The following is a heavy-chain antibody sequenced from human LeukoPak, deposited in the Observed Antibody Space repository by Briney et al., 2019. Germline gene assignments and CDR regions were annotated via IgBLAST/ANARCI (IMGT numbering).Heavy chain of an antibody. CDR3: AGEGSGRPEGYMDV. CDR2: IRYDGSNK. CDR1: GFTFSSYG. V-gene: IGHV3-30*02. Sequence: GGSLRLSCAASGFTFSSYGMHWVRQAPGKGLEWVAFIRYDGSNKYYADSVKGRFTISRDNSKNTLYLQMNSLRAEDTAVYYCAGEGSGRPEGYMDVWGKGTTVTVSS. J-gene: IGHJ6*03. D-gene: IGHD3-10*01.